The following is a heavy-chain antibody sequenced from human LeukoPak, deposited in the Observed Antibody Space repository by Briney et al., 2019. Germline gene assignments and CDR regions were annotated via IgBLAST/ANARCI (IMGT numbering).Heavy chain of an antibody. J-gene: IGHJ6*02. D-gene: IGHD2-2*01. Sequence: ASVKVSCKASGYTFTGYYMHWVRQAPGQGLEWMGWINPNSGGTNYAQKFQGRVTMTRDTSISTAYMELSRLRSDDTAAYYCARDEFYCSSTSCFNLNYYGMDVWGQGTTVTVSS. CDR1: GYTFTGYY. V-gene: IGHV1-2*02. CDR2: INPNSGGT. CDR3: ARDEFYCSSTSCFNLNYYGMDV.